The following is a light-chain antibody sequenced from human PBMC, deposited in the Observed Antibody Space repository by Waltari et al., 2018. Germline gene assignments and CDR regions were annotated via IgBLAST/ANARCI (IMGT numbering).Light chain of an antibody. CDR3: NSRSWK. CDR2: GKN. J-gene: IGLJ3*02. V-gene: IGLV3-19*01. Sequence: SSELTQDPAVSVALGQSVSITCQGDSLRTYYASWYQQKPGKAPVVVIYGKNNRPSVSPDRFSGSSSGNTASLTITGVQAGDEADYYCNSRSWKFGGGTKLTVL. CDR1: SLRTYY.